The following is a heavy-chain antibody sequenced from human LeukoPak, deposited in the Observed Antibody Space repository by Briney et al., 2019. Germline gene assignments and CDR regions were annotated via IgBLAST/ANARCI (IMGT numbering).Heavy chain of an antibody. CDR3: ARGCDY. CDR2: INYSGNT. CDR1: GGSIVVRSYY. V-gene: IGHV4-39*01. Sequence: PSETLSLTCTVSGGSIVVRSYYWGWIRQPPGKGLDWIGIINYSGNTYYNPSLRSRVSISVDTSRNQFSLNLNSMTASDTAVYYCARGCDYWGQGTLVTVSS. J-gene: IGHJ4*02.